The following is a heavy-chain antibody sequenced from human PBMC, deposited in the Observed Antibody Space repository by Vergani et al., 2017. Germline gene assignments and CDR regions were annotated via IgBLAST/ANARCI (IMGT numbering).Heavy chain of an antibody. J-gene: IGHJ5*02. V-gene: IGHV4-59*01. CDR2: MYHSGST. D-gene: IGHD3-10*01. CDR3: GRVADVYGLRSRLLDL. CDR1: GGYMSGYY. Sequence: QLHLQESGPGLVKPSETLSLTCTVSGGYMSGYYWSWIRQPPGKELEWIGYMYHSGSTNYNPSLETRVTISGDTSKNQFSLKLNSVTAADTAVYYCGRVADVYGLRSRLLDLWCQGILVTVSS.